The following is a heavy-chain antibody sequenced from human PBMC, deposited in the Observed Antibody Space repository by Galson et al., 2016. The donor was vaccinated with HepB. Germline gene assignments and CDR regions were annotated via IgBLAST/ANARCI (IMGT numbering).Heavy chain of an antibody. CDR2: IIPIFGSA. V-gene: IGHV1-69*13. J-gene: IGHJ4*02. CDR3: ARSNNDLLTDYFHY. D-gene: IGHD3-9*01. CDR1: GGTFSSHS. Sequence: SVKVSCKASGGTFSSHSISWVRQAPGQGLEWMGGIIPIFGSANYAQKFQGRVTITADASTSTAYLDVSSLRFEDTAVYFCARSNNDLLTDYFHYWGQGTLVTVSS.